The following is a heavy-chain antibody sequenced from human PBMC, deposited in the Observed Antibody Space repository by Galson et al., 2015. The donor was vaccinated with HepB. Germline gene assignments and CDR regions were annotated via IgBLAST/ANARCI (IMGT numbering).Heavy chain of an antibody. CDR3: AREHDSSGYYPIFFDY. Sequence: SLRLSCAASGFTFSSYSMNWVRQAPGKGLEWVSSISSSSSYIYYADSVKGRFTISRDNAKNSLYLQMNSLRAEDTAVYYCAREHDSSGYYPIFFDYWGQGTLVTVSS. D-gene: IGHD3-22*01. CDR2: ISSSSSYI. CDR1: GFTFSSYS. J-gene: IGHJ4*02. V-gene: IGHV3-21*01.